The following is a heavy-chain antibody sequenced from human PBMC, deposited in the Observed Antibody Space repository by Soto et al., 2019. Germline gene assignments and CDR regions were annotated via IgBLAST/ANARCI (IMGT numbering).Heavy chain of an antibody. D-gene: IGHD5-12*01. V-gene: IGHV5-51*01. CDR1: GYSFTSYW. J-gene: IGHJ3*02. CDR2: IYPGDSDT. CDR3: ASTSPGYSGPYAFDI. Sequence: GESLKISCKGSGYSFTSYWIGWVRQMPGKGLEWMGIIYPGDSDTRYSPSFQGQVTISADKSISTAYLQWSSLKASDTAMYYCASTSPGYSGPYAFDIWGQGTMVTVSS.